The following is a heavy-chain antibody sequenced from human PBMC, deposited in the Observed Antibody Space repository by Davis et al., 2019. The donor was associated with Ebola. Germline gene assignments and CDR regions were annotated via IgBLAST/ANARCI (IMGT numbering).Heavy chain of an antibody. J-gene: IGHJ6*02. CDR1: GGTFSSYA. Sequence: SVKVSCKASGGTFSSYAISWVRQAPGQGLEWMGRIIPILGIANYAQKFQGRVTITADKSTSTAYMELRSLRSDDTAVYYCAREGDIVVVPAAIPGPGYYGMDVWGQGTTVTVSS. V-gene: IGHV1-69*04. CDR2: IIPILGIA. D-gene: IGHD2-2*02. CDR3: AREGDIVVVPAAIPGPGYYGMDV.